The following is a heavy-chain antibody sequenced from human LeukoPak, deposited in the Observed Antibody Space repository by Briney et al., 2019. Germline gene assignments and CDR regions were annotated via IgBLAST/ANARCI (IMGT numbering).Heavy chain of an antibody. CDR2: ISGGDGST. V-gene: IGHV3-23*01. J-gene: IGHJ4*02. CDR1: GFTFDDYA. Sequence: GGSLRLSCAASGFTFDDYAMHWVRQAPGKGLEWVSGISGGDGSTYYADSVKGRFTISRDISKNTLYLQMNSLRAEDMAVYYCAKDGGQGADYWGQGTLVTVSS. CDR3: AKDGGQGADY. D-gene: IGHD3-16*01.